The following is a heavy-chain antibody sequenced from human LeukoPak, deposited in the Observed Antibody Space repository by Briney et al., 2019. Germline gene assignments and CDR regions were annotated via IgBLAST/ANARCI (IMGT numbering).Heavy chain of an antibody. CDR1: AFTFSDYS. J-gene: IGHJ4*02. CDR3: ARDRIKSGSYYFDY. CDR2: ISGRSSTI. D-gene: IGHD1-26*01. Sequence: SGGSLRLSCAASAFTFSDYSMNWVRQAPGKGLEWVSYISGRSSTIYYADSVKGRFTISRDNAKNSMYLQTNSLRAEGTAVYYCARDRIKSGSYYFDYWGKGTLVTVSS. V-gene: IGHV3-48*01.